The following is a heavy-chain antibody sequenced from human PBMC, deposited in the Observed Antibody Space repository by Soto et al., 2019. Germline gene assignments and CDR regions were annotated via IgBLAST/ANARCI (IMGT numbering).Heavy chain of an antibody. CDR2: IYSGGST. CDR3: ARDRAVRGVIRRGSLYYYMDV. V-gene: IGHV3-66*01. CDR1: GFTVSSNY. J-gene: IGHJ6*03. D-gene: IGHD3-10*01. Sequence: GGSLRLSCAASGFTVSSNYMSWVRQAPGKGLEWVSVIYSGGSTYYADSVKGRFTISRDNSKNTLYLQMNSLRAEDTAVYYCARDRAVRGVIRRGSLYYYMDVWGEGTTVTVSS.